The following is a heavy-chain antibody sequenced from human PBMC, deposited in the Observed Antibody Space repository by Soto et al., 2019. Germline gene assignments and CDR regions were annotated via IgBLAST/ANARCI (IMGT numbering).Heavy chain of an antibody. D-gene: IGHD3-10*01. CDR3: AREIGFYYGSGRQFTARPFAI. V-gene: IGHV1-69*01. J-gene: IGHJ3*02. CDR1: GGTFSSYA. Sequence: QVQLVQSGAEVKKPGSSVKVSCKASGGTFSSYAISWVRQAPGQGLEWMGGIIPIFGTANYAQKFQGRVTITADESTSTAYMELSSLRSEDTAVYYCAREIGFYYGSGRQFTARPFAIWGQGTMVTVSS. CDR2: IIPIFGTA.